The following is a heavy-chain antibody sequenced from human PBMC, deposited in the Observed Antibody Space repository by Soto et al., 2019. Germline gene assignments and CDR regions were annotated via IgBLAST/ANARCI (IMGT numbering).Heavy chain of an antibody. CDR2: ISGSGGST. J-gene: IGHJ4*02. CDR3: AKAQSNYYGSGSLFDY. Sequence: EVQLLESGGGLVQPGGSLRLSCAASGFTFSSYAMSWVRQAPGKGLEWVSAISGSGGSTYYADSVKSRFTISRDNSKNTLYLQMNSLRAEDTAVYYCAKAQSNYYGSGSLFDYWGQGTLVTVSS. D-gene: IGHD3-10*01. V-gene: IGHV3-23*01. CDR1: GFTFSSYA.